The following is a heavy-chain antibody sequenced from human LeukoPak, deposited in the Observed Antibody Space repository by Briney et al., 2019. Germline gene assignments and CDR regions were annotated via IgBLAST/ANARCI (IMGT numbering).Heavy chain of an antibody. CDR2: ISSSASTI. V-gene: IGHV3-48*03. CDR3: ARRGGYGYFTIDY. J-gene: IGHJ4*02. Sequence: PGGSLRLSCAASGFTFSTYEMNWVRQSPGKGQEWVSYISSSASTIYYADSVKGRFTISRDNAKNTLYLQMKSLRAEDTAVYYCARRGGYGYFTIDYWGQGTLVTVSS. CDR1: GFTFSTYE. D-gene: IGHD5-18*01.